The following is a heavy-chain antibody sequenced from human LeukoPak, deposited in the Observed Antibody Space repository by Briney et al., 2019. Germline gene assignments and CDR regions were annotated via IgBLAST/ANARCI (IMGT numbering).Heavy chain of an antibody. J-gene: IGHJ4*02. Sequence: KTGESLKISCKTSGYSFTSYWIGWVRQMPGKGLEWMGIIYPGDSDTRYSPSFQGQVTISADKSISTAYLQWSSLKASDTAMYYCARLSAPALTMIVVVTGFDYWGQGTLVTVSS. CDR1: GYSFTSYW. V-gene: IGHV5-51*01. CDR3: ARLSAPALTMIVVVTGFDY. CDR2: IYPGDSDT. D-gene: IGHD3-22*01.